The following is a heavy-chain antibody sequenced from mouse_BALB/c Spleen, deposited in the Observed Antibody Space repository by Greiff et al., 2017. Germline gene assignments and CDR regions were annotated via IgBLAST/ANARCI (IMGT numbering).Heavy chain of an antibody. CDR3: ARFYYGSRESYAMDY. CDR2: ILPGSGST. V-gene: IGHV1-9*01. J-gene: IGHJ4*01. Sequence: VQLQQSGAELMKPGASVKISCKATGYTFSSYWIEWVKQRPGHGLEWIGEILPGSGSTNYNEKFKSKATFTADTSSNTAYMQLSSLTSEDSAVYYCARFYYGSRESYAMDYWGQGTSVTVSS. CDR1: GYTFSSYW. D-gene: IGHD1-1*01.